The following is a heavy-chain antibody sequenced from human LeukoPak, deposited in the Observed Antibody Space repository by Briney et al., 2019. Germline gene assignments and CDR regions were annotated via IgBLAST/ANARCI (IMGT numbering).Heavy chain of an antibody. Sequence: ASVKVSCKASGYTFTGYYMHWVRQAPGQGLEWMGWINPNSRGTNYAQKFQGRVTMTRDTSTSTAYMELSRLRSDDTAVYYCAREGRGCSSTSCYQDYWGQGTLVTVSS. CDR1: GYTFTGYY. V-gene: IGHV1-2*02. D-gene: IGHD2-2*01. CDR3: AREGRGCSSTSCYQDY. J-gene: IGHJ4*02. CDR2: INPNSRGT.